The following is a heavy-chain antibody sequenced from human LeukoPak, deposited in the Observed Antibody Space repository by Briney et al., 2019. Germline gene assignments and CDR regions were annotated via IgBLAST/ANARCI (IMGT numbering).Heavy chain of an antibody. J-gene: IGHJ5*02. CDR2: INSDGSST. Sequence: GGSLRLSCAASGFTLSSYWMHWARQTPGKGLVWVSRINSDGSSTSYADSVKGRLTISRDNAKNTLYLQMNSLRAEDTAVYYCARGVGYCSSTSCYWWFDPWGQGTLVTVSS. D-gene: IGHD2-2*01. CDR1: GFTLSSYW. CDR3: ARGVGYCSSTSCYWWFDP. V-gene: IGHV3-74*01.